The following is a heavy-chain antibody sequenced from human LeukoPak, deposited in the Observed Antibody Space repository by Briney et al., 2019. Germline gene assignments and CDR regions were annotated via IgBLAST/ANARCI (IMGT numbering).Heavy chain of an antibody. D-gene: IGHD2-2*01. V-gene: IGHV3-66*02. CDR2: IYSGGNT. CDR3: ARVPSKRYHLPYFDY. Sequence: GGSLRLPCAASGFTVSSNYMSWVRQAPGKGLEWVSVIYSGGNTYYADSVKGRFTISRDNSKNTLYLQMNSLRAEDTAVYYCARVPSKRYHLPYFDYWGQGTLVTVSS. J-gene: IGHJ4*02. CDR1: GFTVSSNY.